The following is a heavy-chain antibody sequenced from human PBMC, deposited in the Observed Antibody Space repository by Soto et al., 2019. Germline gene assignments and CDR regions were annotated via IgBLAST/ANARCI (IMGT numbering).Heavy chain of an antibody. V-gene: IGHV5-51*01. Sequence: PGESLKISCQSSGSPFKTYLVPWVRQMPVKALEWMGLIYPDDSDTRYNPAFRGQVTISAEKSTNTVFLQWRSLKVSDTATCFCARPRRDASDGCALWAMDV. CDR3: ARPRRDASDGCALWAMDV. J-gene: IGHJ6*01. CDR2: IYPDDSDT. CDR1: GSPFKTYL. D-gene: IGHD1-26*01.